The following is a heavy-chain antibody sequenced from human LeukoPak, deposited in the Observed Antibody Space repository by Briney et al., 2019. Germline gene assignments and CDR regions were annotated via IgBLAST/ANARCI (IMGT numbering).Heavy chain of an antibody. Sequence: PGGSLRLSCSASGFTFSRYGMHWVRQAPGKGLEYVSAVSSNGGSTYYADSVKGRFTISRDNSKNTLYLQMSSLRGEDTAVYYCVKEDGDYAISNFPLDYWGQGTLVTVSS. CDR3: VKEDGDYAISNFPLDY. V-gene: IGHV3-64D*06. J-gene: IGHJ4*02. CDR1: GFTFSRYG. D-gene: IGHD4-17*01. CDR2: VSSNGGST.